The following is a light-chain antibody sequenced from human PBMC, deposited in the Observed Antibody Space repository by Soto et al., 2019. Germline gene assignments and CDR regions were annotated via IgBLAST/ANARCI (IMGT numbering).Light chain of an antibody. Sequence: DIRMTQSPSSLSASVGDRVTITCQASQGINNYLNWYQQKPGNAPKLLIFDTSDLETGVPSRFSGRGSGTDFTFTISSLQPEDVAAYYCQQYHTLPITFGGGTKVDIK. CDR2: DTS. CDR3: QQYHTLPIT. J-gene: IGKJ4*01. V-gene: IGKV1-33*01. CDR1: QGINNY.